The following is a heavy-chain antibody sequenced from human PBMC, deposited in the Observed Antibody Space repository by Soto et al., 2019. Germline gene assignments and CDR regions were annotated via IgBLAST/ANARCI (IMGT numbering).Heavy chain of an antibody. CDR2: IIPIFGTA. CDR1: GGTFSSYA. CDR3: ARELAGGYPARWGMDV. Sequence: QVQLVQSGAEVKKPGSSVKVSCKASGGTFSSYAISWVRQAPGQGLEWMGGIIPIFGTANYAQKFQGRVTITADESKSTAYMELSSLRSEDTAVYYCARELAGGYPARWGMDVWGQGTTVTVSS. J-gene: IGHJ6*02. D-gene: IGHD5-18*01. V-gene: IGHV1-69*01.